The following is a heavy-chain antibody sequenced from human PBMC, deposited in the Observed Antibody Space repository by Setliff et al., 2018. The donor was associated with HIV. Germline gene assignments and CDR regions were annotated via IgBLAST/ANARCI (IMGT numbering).Heavy chain of an antibody. V-gene: IGHV4-31*02. D-gene: IGHD6-13*01. CDR1: GGSISSSGYY. CDR3: ASLAAGRSYYFDY. J-gene: IGHJ4*02. CDR2: IYYSGST. Sequence: SETLSLTCTVSGGSISSSGYYWSWIRQHPGKGLEWIGYIYYSGSTYYNPSLKSRVTISLDTSKNQFSLKLSSVTAADTAMYYCASLAAGRSYYFDYWGQGTLVTSPQ.